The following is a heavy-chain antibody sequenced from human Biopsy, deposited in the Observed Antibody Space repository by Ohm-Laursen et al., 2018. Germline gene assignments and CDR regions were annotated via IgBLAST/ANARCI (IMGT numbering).Heavy chain of an antibody. Sequence: SETLSLTCTVSGVSISGSSWSWIRQAPGKGLEWIVYISYSRDTNYNPSIKSRITISVDTSKNKFSLKLTSVTAADTAVYYCAKHGSGWTGDDAFHIWGQGTMVTVSS. CDR3: AKHGSGWTGDDAFHI. CDR1: GVSISGSS. V-gene: IGHV4-59*08. CDR2: ISYSRDT. J-gene: IGHJ3*02. D-gene: IGHD6-19*01.